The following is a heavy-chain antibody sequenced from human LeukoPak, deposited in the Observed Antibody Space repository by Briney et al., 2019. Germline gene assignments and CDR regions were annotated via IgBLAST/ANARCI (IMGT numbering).Heavy chain of an antibody. V-gene: IGHV1-24*01. J-gene: IGHJ5*02. Sequence: ASVKVSCKVSGYTLTELSMHWVRQAPGKGLEWRGGFDPEDGETIYAQKFQGRVTMTEDTSTDTAYMELSSLRSEDTAVYYCATDRGDYGVNWFDPWGQGTLVTVSS. CDR3: ATDRGDYGVNWFDP. D-gene: IGHD2-21*02. CDR2: FDPEDGET. CDR1: GYTLTELS.